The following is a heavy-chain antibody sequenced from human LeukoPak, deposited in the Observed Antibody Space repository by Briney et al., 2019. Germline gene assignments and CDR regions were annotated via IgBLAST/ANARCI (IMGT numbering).Heavy chain of an antibody. J-gene: IGHJ4*02. CDR3: AREEPIFDIFDY. Sequence: PSQTLSLTCTVSGGSISSGDYYWSWIRQPPGKSLEWIGYIYYSGSTYYNPSLKSRVTISVDTSRNQFSLKLSSVTAADTAVYYCAREEPIFDIFDYWGQGTLVTASS. CDR2: IYYSGST. V-gene: IGHV4-30-4*01. D-gene: IGHD3-3*01. CDR1: GGSISSGDYY.